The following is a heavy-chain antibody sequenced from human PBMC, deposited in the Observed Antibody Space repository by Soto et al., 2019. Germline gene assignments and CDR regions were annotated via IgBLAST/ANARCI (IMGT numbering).Heavy chain of an antibody. Sequence: EVQLLESGGGLVHPGGSLRLSCAASGFTFSSYALSWVRQAPGKGLAWVSGITGSGGVKYYADSVKGRFTISRDNSKNTLYLQMNSLRVEDTAVYYCAKDTRLGLGELSFDAFDYWGQGILVTVSS. V-gene: IGHV3-23*01. CDR2: ITGSGGVK. CDR3: AKDTRLGLGELSFDAFDY. D-gene: IGHD3-16*02. CDR1: GFTFSSYA. J-gene: IGHJ4*02.